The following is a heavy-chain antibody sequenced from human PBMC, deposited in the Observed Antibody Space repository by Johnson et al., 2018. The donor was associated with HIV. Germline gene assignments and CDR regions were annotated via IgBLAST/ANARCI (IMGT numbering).Heavy chain of an antibody. Sequence: VQLVESGGGLKQPGGSLRLSCAASGFTFSSYDMHWVRQATGKGLEWVSTIGTAGDTYYPGSVTGRFTISRDNSKNSLYLQMNSLRAEDTAVYYCARALTTDAFDIWGQGTMVTVSS. D-gene: IGHD4-17*01. V-gene: IGHV3-13*01. CDR2: IGTAGDT. J-gene: IGHJ3*02. CDR3: ARALTTDAFDI. CDR1: GFTFSSYD.